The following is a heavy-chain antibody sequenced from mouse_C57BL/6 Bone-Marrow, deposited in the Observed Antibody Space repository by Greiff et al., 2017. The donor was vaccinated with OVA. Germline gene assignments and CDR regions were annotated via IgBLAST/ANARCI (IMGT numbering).Heavy chain of an antibody. Sequence: VQLQQSGAGLVKPGASVKLSCTASGYTFTSYWMHWVKQRPGQGLEWIGMINPDGGSTNYNEKFKSKATLTADNSSNTDYMQLSSLTSEDSAVYYGARASSWYYAMDYWGQGTSVTVSS. J-gene: IGHJ4*01. CDR3: ARASSWYYAMDY. D-gene: IGHD3-2*02. CDR2: INPDGGST. CDR1: GYTFTSYW. V-gene: IGHV1-64*01.